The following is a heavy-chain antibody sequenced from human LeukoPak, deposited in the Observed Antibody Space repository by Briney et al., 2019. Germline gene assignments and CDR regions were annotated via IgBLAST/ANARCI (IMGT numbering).Heavy chain of an antibody. D-gene: IGHD1-20*01. CDR2: ISGSGGST. Sequence: GGSLRLSCAASGFTFSSYAMSWVRQAPGKGLEWVSAISGSGGSTYYADSVKGRFTISRDNSKNTLYLQMNSLRAEDTAVYYCTTDLIGGNWNDLGLDVWGQGTTVTVSS. CDR3: TTDLIGGNWNDLGLDV. V-gene: IGHV3-23*01. CDR1: GFTFSSYA. J-gene: IGHJ6*02.